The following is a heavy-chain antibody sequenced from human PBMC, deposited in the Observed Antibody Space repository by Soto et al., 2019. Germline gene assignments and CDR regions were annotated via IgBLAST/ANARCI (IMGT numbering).Heavy chain of an antibody. CDR1: GGSISSINNHFSNLY. D-gene: IGHD3-10*01. Sequence: PSETLCLTCTVSGGSISSINNHFSNLYRSWIQLSPGQGLEWIGYISNIAFTWYSPSLKSRVSISGDTCKNQFSLKLTSVTAADTAVYYCATRGCGGLHGLVDGWGRGATVTVSS. CDR3: ATRGCGGLHGLVDG. J-gene: IGHJ6*02. V-gene: IGHV4-59*08. CDR2: ISNIAFT.